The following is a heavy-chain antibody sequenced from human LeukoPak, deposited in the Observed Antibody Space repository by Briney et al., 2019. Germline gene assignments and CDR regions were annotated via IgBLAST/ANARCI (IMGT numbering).Heavy chain of an antibody. V-gene: IGHV4-59*01. CDR2: IYYSGST. D-gene: IGHD3-10*01. CDR1: GGSISSYY. Sequence: SETLSLTCTVSGGSISSYYWSWMRQPPGKGREWIGYIYYSGSTNYKPALKSRATISVDTSKKQFSLKLSSVTAADTAVYYCARVEEGYGSGRRENYYYYYMDVWGKGTTVTISS. CDR3: ARVEEGYGSGRRENYYYYYMDV. J-gene: IGHJ6*03.